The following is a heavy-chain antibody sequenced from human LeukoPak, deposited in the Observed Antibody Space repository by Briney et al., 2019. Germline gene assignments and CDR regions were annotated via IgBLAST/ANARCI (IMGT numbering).Heavy chain of an antibody. CDR3: ARLKHRIAPLDV. D-gene: IGHD6-13*01. CDR2: IYYSGST. V-gene: IGHV4-39*01. CDR1: GGSISSSSYY. Sequence: SETLSLTCTVSGGSISSSSYYWGWIRQPPGKGLEWIGSIYYSGSTYYNPSLKSRVTISVDTSKNQFSLRMRSVTAADTAVYYCARLKHRIAPLDVWGKGTTVTVSS. J-gene: IGHJ6*04.